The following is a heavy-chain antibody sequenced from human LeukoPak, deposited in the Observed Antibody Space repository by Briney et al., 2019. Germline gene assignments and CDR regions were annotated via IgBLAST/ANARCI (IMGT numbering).Heavy chain of an antibody. CDR2: ISSSSSYI. Sequence: GGSLRLSCAASGFTFSSYSMTWVRQAPGKGLEWVSSISSSSSYIYYADSVRGRFTISRDNAKNSRYLQMNSLRAEDTVVYYCARDRQWLVFDYWGQGTLVTVSS. V-gene: IGHV3-21*01. D-gene: IGHD6-19*01. CDR1: GFTFSSYS. CDR3: ARDRQWLVFDY. J-gene: IGHJ4*02.